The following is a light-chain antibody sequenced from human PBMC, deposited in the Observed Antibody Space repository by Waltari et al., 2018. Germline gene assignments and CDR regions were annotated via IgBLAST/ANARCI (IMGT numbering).Light chain of an antibody. CDR1: QSVLDTSSSRNC. CDR2: WAA. CDR3: QQCYSTPYS. J-gene: IGKJ2*03. V-gene: IGKV4-1*01. Sequence: DIVMTQSPDSLPVSLGERATINCKSSQSVLDTSSSRNCLAWYRQKPGQPPKLLIYWAATRESGVPDRISGSGSGTDFTRTISIRQAEDVAVYFCQQCYSTPYSFGQGTKLEIK.